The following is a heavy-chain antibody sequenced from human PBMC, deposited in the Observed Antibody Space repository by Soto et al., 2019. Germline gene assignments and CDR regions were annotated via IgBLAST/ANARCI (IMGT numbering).Heavy chain of an antibody. CDR1: GGTFSSYA. Sequence: AASVKVSCKASGGTFSSYAISWVRQAPGQGLEWMGGIIPIFGTANYAQKFQGRVTITADKSTSTAYMELSSLRSEDTAVYYCAGPAAPRWRSDWYFDLWGRGTQVTVSS. V-gene: IGHV1-69*06. CDR3: AGPAAPRWRSDWYFDL. J-gene: IGHJ2*01. D-gene: IGHD2-2*01. CDR2: IIPIFGTA.